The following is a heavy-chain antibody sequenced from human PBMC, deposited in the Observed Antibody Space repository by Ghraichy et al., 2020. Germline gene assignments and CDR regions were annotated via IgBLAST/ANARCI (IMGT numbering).Heavy chain of an antibody. V-gene: IGHV3-15*01. Sequence: GGSLRLSCTAPGFTFSHVWMTWVRQAPGKGLEWVGRIKRKSDGETTEYAAPVKGRFTISRDDSQNTLYLQMNSLKTEDTAVYFCATDAYCSSTTCPLALDNWGQGTLVTVSS. D-gene: IGHD2-2*01. CDR2: IKRKSDGETT. J-gene: IGHJ4*02. CDR3: ATDAYCSSTTCPLALDN. CDR1: GFTFSHVW.